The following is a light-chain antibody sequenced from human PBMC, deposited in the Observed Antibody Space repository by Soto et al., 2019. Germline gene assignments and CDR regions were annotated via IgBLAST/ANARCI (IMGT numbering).Light chain of an antibody. CDR1: QNVGRN. V-gene: IGKV3-15*01. CDR2: GTS. Sequence: EIVMTQSPDTLSVSPGERATLSCRASQNVGRNVAWYQQRPGQAPRLLIHGTSTRAADIPARFSGRVSGTEFTLTINSLQPEDFVIYYCQQYNNWPPMSTFGQGTKLEMK. CDR3: QQYNNWPPMST. J-gene: IGKJ2*01.